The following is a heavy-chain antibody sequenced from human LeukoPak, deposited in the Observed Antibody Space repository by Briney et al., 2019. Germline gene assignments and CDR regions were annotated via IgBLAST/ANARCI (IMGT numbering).Heavy chain of an antibody. D-gene: IGHD3-16*02. CDR2: INPNSGVT. V-gene: IGHV1-2*02. CDR1: GYTFTGYY. Sequence: GSLKVSCKASGYTFTGYYMHWVRQAPGQGLEWMGWINPNSGVTYYAQKFQGRVSMTRDTSISTAYMEVSRLRSDDSALYYCARLSTPNLYFFDYWGQGTLVTVSS. CDR3: ARLSTPNLYFFDY. J-gene: IGHJ4*02.